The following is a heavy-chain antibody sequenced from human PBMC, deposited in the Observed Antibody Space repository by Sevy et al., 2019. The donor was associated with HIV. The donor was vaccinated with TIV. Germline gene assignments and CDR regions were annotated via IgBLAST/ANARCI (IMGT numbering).Heavy chain of an antibody. D-gene: IGHD6-13*01. Sequence: GGSLRLSCAASGFTFSDYYMSWIRQAPGKGLEWVSYISSSSSYTNYADSVKGRFTISRDNAKNSLYLQMNSLRAEDTAVSYCARAAAGTVVFDYWGLGTLVTVSS. CDR1: GFTFSDYY. J-gene: IGHJ4*02. V-gene: IGHV3-11*06. CDR3: ARAAAGTVVFDY. CDR2: ISSSSSYT.